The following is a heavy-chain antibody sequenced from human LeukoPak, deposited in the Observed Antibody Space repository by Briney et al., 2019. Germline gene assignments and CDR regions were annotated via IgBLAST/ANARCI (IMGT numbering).Heavy chain of an antibody. D-gene: IGHD5-12*01. CDR2: ISSSSTI. Sequence: PGGSLRLSCAASGFTFSSYSMNWVRQASGKGLEWVSYISSSSTIYYADSVKGRFTISRDNAKNSLYLQMNSLRAEDTAVYYCARETQWYSGYGAQVDYWGQGTLVTVSS. CDR3: ARETQWYSGYGAQVDY. J-gene: IGHJ4*02. V-gene: IGHV3-48*01. CDR1: GFTFSSYS.